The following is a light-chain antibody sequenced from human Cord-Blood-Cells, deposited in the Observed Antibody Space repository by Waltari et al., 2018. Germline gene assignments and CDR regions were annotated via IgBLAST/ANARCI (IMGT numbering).Light chain of an antibody. CDR1: SSDVGAYNY. J-gene: IGLJ3*02. V-gene: IGLV2-14*01. CDR2: DVS. CDR3: SSYTSSSTV. Sequence: QSALTQPAPVSGSPGPSITISCTGTSSDVGAYNYVSWYQQHPGKAPKLMIYDVSNRPSGVSNRFSGSKSGNTASLTISGLQAEDEADYYCSSYTSSSTVFGGGTKLTVL.